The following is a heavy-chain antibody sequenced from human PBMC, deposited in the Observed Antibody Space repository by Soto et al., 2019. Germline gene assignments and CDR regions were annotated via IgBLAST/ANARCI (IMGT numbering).Heavy chain of an antibody. CDR2: INHSVST. CDR3: AGDPLDYGDYVFDY. CDR1: GGSISGSADYY. Sequence: SETLSLTCTVSGGSISGSADYYWSWIRQPPGKGLEWIGEINHSVSTNYNPSLKSRVTISVDTSKNQFSLKLSSVTAADTAVYYCAGDPLDYGDYVFDYWGQGTLVTVSS. V-gene: IGHV4-34*01. D-gene: IGHD4-17*01. J-gene: IGHJ4*02.